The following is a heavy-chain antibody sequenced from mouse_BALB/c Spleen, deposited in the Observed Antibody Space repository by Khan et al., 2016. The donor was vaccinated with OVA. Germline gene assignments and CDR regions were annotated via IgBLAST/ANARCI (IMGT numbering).Heavy chain of an antibody. D-gene: IGHD1-1*01. CDR2: ISYSGVT. CDR1: GYSITSGYA. V-gene: IGHV3-2*02. J-gene: IGHJ2*01. CDR3: ARGNYYGYYVDY. Sequence: EVQLQESGPGLVKPSQSLYLTCTVTGYSITSGYAWNWIRQFPGNKLEWMGYISYSGVTSYTPSLKSRISITRDTSKNQFFLQLNSVTTEDTATDYCARGNYYGYYVDYWGQGTTLTVSS.